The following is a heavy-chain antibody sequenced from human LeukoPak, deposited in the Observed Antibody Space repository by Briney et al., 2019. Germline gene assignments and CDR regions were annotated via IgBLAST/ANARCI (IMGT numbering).Heavy chain of an antibody. CDR1: GDSVTSTY. J-gene: IGHJ5*02. V-gene: IGHV4-59*02. CDR2: IYYSGHT. CDR3: ATDQRAYSGSYRAPWFDP. Sequence: PSETLSLTCSVSGDSVTSTYWSWIRQPPGKGLEWIGYIYYSGHTNYNPSLKSRVTISVDTSKSQFSLKLSSVTAADTAVYYCATDQRAYSGSYRAPWFDPWGQGTLVTVSS. D-gene: IGHD1-26*01.